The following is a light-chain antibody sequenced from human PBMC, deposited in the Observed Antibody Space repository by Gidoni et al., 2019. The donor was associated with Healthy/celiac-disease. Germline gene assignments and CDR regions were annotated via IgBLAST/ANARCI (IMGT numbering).Light chain of an antibody. CDR2: GAS. J-gene: IGKJ2*01. V-gene: IGKV3-20*01. CDR1: QSVSSSY. Sequence: DIVLTQSPGTLSLSPGERATLSCRASQSVSSSYLAWYQQKPGQAPRLRIYGASSRATGIPDRFSGSGSGTDFTLTISRLEPEEFAVYYCQQYGSSLYTFXXXTKLEIK. CDR3: QQYGSSLYT.